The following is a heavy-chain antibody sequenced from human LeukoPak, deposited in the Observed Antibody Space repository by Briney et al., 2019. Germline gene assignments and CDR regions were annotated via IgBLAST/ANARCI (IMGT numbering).Heavy chain of an antibody. CDR2: INHSGST. CDR3: AREREGFSTVIARRGTYSFDY. V-gene: IGHV4-34*01. CDR1: GVASSGNY. Sequence: SETLSLTCGVYGVASSGNYRSWIRQPPGKGLERIGEINHSGSTNYNPSLKSRVTISVDTSNNQFSLKLSSVTAADTAVYYCAREREGFSTVIARRGTYSFDYWGQGTLVTVSS. J-gene: IGHJ4*02. D-gene: IGHD4-11*01.